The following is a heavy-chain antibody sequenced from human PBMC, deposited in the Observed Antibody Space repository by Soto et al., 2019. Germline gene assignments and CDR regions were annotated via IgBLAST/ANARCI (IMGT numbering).Heavy chain of an antibody. V-gene: IGHV3-15*01. D-gene: IGHD4-17*01. J-gene: IGHJ5*02. CDR1: GCTFSNAW. CDR2: IKSKTDGGTT. CDR3: TTDPYGVTPATRREWFDH. Sequence: PXGSLRLSCSASGCTFSNAWMSWVRQAPGKGLEWVGRIKSKTDGGTTDYAAPVKGRFTISRDDSKNTLYLQMNSLKTEDTAVYYCTTDPYGVTPATRREWFDHWGQGTLVTVSA.